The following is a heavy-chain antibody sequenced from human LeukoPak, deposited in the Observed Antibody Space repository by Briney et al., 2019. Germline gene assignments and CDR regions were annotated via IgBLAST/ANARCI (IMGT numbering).Heavy chain of an antibody. D-gene: IGHD1-26*01. CDR3: ARREGGNGRWYFDL. J-gene: IGHJ2*01. Sequence: SETLSLTCAVSGYSISSGYYWGWIRQPPGRGLEWIGSIYHSGSTYYNPSLKSRVTISVHTSKNQFSLNLSSVTAADTAVYYCARREGGNGRWYFDLWGRGTLVTVSS. CDR1: GYSISSGYY. V-gene: IGHV4-38-2*01. CDR2: IYHSGST.